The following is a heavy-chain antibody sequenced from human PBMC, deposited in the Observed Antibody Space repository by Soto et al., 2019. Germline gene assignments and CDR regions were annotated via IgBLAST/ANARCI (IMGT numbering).Heavy chain of an antibody. Sequence: QVQLVQSGAEVKKPGSSVKVSCKASGGTFSSYAISWVRQAPGQGLEWMGGIIPIFGTANYAQKFQGRVTITADESTSTAYMELSSLRSEDTAVYYCARNPPGLIAAAPTLGYYCGMDVWGQGITVTVSS. CDR1: GGTFSSYA. D-gene: IGHD6-13*01. CDR2: IIPIFGTA. CDR3: ARNPPGLIAAAPTLGYYCGMDV. V-gene: IGHV1-69*01. J-gene: IGHJ6*02.